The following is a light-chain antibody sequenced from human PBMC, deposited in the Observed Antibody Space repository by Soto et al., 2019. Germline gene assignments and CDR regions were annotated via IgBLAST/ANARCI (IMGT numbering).Light chain of an antibody. CDR3: QSYGSSLSGWV. Sequence: QSVLTQPPSVSGALGQRGTISCTGSTSNIGAGFDVHWYQQLPGTAPKLLIYGNSNRPSGVPDRFSGSKSGTSASLAITGLRAEDEADCGGQSYGSSLSGWVFGGGTKLTVL. CDR2: GNS. CDR1: TSNIGAGFD. J-gene: IGLJ3*02. V-gene: IGLV1-40*01.